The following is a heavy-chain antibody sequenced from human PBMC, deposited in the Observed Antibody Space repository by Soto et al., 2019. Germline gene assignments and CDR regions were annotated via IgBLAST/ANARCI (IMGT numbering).Heavy chain of an antibody. CDR1: GYSFTSYW. D-gene: IGHD3-22*01. Sequence: GESLKISCQGSGYSFTSYWISWVRQMPGKGLEWMGRIDPSDSYTNYSPSFQGHVTISADKSISTAYLQWSSLKASDTAMYYCARTRKYYYDSSGYYFPLYYYYYGMDVWGQGTTVTVSS. V-gene: IGHV5-10-1*01. CDR2: IDPSDSYT. J-gene: IGHJ6*02. CDR3: ARTRKYYYDSSGYYFPLYYYYYGMDV.